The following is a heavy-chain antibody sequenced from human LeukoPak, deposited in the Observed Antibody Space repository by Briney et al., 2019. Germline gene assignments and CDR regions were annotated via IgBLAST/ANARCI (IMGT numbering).Heavy chain of an antibody. CDR3: ARSGDYIKEGFDY. CDR2: INHSGIT. Sequence: PSETLSLTCAVSGYSIRSGHYWGWIRQSPGKGLEWIGSINHSGITEYNPSLKSRVTLSVDTSKNQFPRQLRSVTAADRALYYCARSGDYIKEGFDYWGQGTQVTVSS. D-gene: IGHD3-22*01. J-gene: IGHJ4*02. V-gene: IGHV4-38-2*01. CDR1: GYSIRSGHY.